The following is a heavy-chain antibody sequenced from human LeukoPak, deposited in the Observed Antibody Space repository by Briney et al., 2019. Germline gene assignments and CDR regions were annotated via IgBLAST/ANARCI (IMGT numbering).Heavy chain of an antibody. CDR2: IKPTGSEN. CDR3: GGFGYEAAVDL. Sequence: GGSLRLTCAASGFTFSNYWMTWVRQAPGQGPEFLTNIKPTGSENYYVDPVKGRFTISRDNAKNLLFLQMNSLRGEDTALYYCGGFGYEAAVDLWGRGTLVTVSS. V-gene: IGHV3-7*01. J-gene: IGHJ4*02. D-gene: IGHD3-10*01. CDR1: GFTFSNYW.